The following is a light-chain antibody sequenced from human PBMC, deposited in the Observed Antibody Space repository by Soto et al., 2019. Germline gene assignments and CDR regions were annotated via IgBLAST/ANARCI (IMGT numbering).Light chain of an antibody. Sequence: EIVLTQSPATLSLSPGERATLSCRASQSVSNFLAWYLQRPGQAPRLLIFDASKRAVGVPARFSGSGSGTDFTLTISILEPEDFAVYYCQQRSSWPITFGQGTRLEIK. CDR2: DAS. J-gene: IGKJ5*01. CDR3: QQRSSWPIT. CDR1: QSVSNF. V-gene: IGKV3-11*01.